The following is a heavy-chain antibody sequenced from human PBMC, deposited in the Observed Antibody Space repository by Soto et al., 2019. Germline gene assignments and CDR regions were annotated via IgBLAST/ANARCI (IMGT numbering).Heavy chain of an antibody. Sequence: QVQLVQSGAEVKKPGSSVKVSCKASGGTFSSYTISWVRQAPGQGLEWMGRIIPILGIANYAQKFQGRVTITADKSTRTAYMELSSLRSEDTAVYYCARGPLIVVVVAATPEYFQHWGQGTLVTVSS. V-gene: IGHV1-69*02. CDR1: GGTFSSYT. D-gene: IGHD2-15*01. CDR2: IIPILGIA. J-gene: IGHJ1*01. CDR3: ARGPLIVVVVAATPEYFQH.